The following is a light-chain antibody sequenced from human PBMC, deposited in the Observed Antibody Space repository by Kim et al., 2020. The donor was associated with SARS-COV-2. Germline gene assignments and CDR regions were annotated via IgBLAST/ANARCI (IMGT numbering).Light chain of an antibody. J-gene: IGKJ4*01. V-gene: IGKV1-33*01. CDR2: DAS. Sequence: VGDRVTITCQVSQDISNYLNWYQQKPGKAPKLLIYDASNLETGVPSRFSGSGSGTDFTFTISSLQPEDIATYYCQQYDNLPPRLTFGGGTKVDIK. CDR1: QDISNY. CDR3: QQYDNLPPRLT.